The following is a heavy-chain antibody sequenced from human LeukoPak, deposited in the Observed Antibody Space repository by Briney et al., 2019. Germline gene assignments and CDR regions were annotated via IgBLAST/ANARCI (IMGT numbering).Heavy chain of an antibody. V-gene: IGHV3-33*06. CDR3: AKHGPVPGVGYFAFDY. CDR2: LWADGNNK. D-gene: IGHD1-26*01. CDR1: GFTLSRNG. Sequence: GGSLRISCAASGFTLSRNGMHWGRQASGKGLEGVADLWADGNNKYYADSVKGRFTISRDNSKNTLYLQMNSLRAEDTAVYYCAKHGPVPGVGYFAFDYWGQGTLVAVSS. J-gene: IGHJ4*02.